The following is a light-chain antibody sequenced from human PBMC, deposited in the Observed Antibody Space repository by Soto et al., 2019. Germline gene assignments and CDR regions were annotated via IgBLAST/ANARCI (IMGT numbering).Light chain of an antibody. Sequence: QPVLTQPASVSGSPGQSITISCTGTISDVGGYNYVSWYQHHPGKAPNLMIYEVFNRPSGVSNCFSGSRSGNTASLTISGLQAEDEGDYYCTSYAGTAPHVVFGGGTKVTVL. J-gene: IGLJ2*01. CDR3: TSYAGTAPHVV. V-gene: IGLV2-14*01. CDR1: ISDVGGYNY. CDR2: EVF.